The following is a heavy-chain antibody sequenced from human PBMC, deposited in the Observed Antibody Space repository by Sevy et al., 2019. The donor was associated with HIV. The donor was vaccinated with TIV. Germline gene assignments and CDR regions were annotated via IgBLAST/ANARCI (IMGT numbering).Heavy chain of an antibody. V-gene: IGHV3-30*18. J-gene: IGHJ4*02. CDR3: AKDMVDCSGGTCYSGAVSPFES. CDR2: VSYDGADK. CDR1: EFIFYNYD. Sequence: GGSLRLSCAASEFIFYNYDMYWIRQAPGKGLEWVATVSYDGADKDYADIVKGRFTISRDSSRSMLYLQMSSLRPEDTGVYFCAKDMVDCSGGTCYSGAVSPFESWGQGTLVTVSS. D-gene: IGHD2-15*01.